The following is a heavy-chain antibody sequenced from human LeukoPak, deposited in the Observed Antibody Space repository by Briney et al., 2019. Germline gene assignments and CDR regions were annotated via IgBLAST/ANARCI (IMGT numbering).Heavy chain of an antibody. Sequence: GGSLRLSCAASGVTVSTNYMSWVRQAPGKGLEWVSIIYSGGSTYYARSVKGRFTISRDNSKNTLYLQMNSLRVEDTAVYYCVTVGPATRPFDYWGQGTLVTVSS. J-gene: IGHJ4*02. V-gene: IGHV3-53*01. D-gene: IGHD2-2*01. CDR1: GVTVSTNY. CDR3: VTVGPATRPFDY. CDR2: IYSGGST.